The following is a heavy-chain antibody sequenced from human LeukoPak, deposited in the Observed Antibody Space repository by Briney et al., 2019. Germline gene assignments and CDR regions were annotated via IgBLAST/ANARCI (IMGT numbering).Heavy chain of an antibody. Sequence: SVKVSCKASGGTFRTYPISWVRQAPGQGPEWMGGLTHIFRRTNYTQKFQERLIITTDESYSTAYMELRDLRSDDTALYYCATSGSGRSWDWFAPWGQGTLVIVSS. CDR3: ATSGSGRSWDWFAP. D-gene: IGHD3-10*01. J-gene: IGHJ5*02. V-gene: IGHV1-69*05. CDR1: GGTFRTYP. CDR2: LTHIFRRT.